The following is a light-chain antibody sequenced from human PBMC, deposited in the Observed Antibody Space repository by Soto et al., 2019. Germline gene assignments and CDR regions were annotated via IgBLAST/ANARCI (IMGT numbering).Light chain of an antibody. Sequence: QSALTQPASVSGSPGQTITLSCTGTSSDVGGYNYLSWYQQHPGKAPKVMIYEVSNRPSGVSNRFSGSTSGNTASLTISGLQAEEEADYCCSSYTTSGTPVFGGGTKLTGL. J-gene: IGLJ3*02. CDR1: SSDVGGYNY. CDR2: EVS. CDR3: SSYTTSGTPV. V-gene: IGLV2-14*01.